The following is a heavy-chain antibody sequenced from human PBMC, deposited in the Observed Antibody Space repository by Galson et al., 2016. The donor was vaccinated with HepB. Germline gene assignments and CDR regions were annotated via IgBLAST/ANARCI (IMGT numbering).Heavy chain of an antibody. Sequence: LRLSCAASGFTFNTYCMGWVRQAPGKGLEWVSGIDPTGGRTHYADSVQGRFTISQDNPKNTLYRQMNSLRAEDTAVYFCAKDHRGELPEQFDYWGQGTLVTVSS. D-gene: IGHD1-26*01. CDR3: AKDHRGELPEQFDY. CDR2: IDPTGGRT. V-gene: IGHV3-23*01. CDR1: GFTFNTYC. J-gene: IGHJ4*02.